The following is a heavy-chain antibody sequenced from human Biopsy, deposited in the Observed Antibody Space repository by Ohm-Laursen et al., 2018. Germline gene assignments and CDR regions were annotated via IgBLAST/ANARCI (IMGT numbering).Heavy chain of an antibody. CDR2: IFKDGNT. J-gene: IGHJ4*02. V-gene: IGHV4-38-2*01. Sequence: SETLSPTWAVSGYSISSDYRWGWIRQAPGKTLEWLGNIFKDGNTHYNPSLRSRLIISIDTSKNQFSLMMTSVSGADTAVYFCARVGSGWAPFDKWGPGTLVTVSS. CDR1: GYSISSDYR. D-gene: IGHD6-19*01. CDR3: ARVGSGWAPFDK.